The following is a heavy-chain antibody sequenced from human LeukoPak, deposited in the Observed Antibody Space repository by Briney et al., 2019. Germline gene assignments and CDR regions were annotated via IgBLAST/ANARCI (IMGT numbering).Heavy chain of an antibody. D-gene: IGHD6-19*01. J-gene: IGHJ4*02. Sequence: GGSLRLSCAASGFTFSSYGMHWVRQAPGKGLEWVAVIWYDGSNKYYADSVKGRFTISRDNSKNTLYLQMNSLRAEDTAVYYCAKQRERRRGSAWANIDYWGQGTLVTVSS. CDR2: IWYDGSNK. CDR1: GFTFSSYG. V-gene: IGHV3-33*06. CDR3: AKQRERRRGSAWANIDY.